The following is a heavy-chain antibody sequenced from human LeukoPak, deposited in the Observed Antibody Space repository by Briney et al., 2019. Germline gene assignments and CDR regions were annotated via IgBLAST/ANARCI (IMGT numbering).Heavy chain of an antibody. CDR3: ARASGYSSGPVNAFDI. V-gene: IGHV1-3*01. J-gene: IGHJ3*02. CDR2: INAGNGNT. Sequence: ASVKVSCKASGYTFTSYAMHWVRQAPGQRLEWMGWINAGNGNTKYSQKFQGRVTITRDTSASTAYMELSSLRSEDTAVYYCARASGYSSGPVNAFDIWGQGTMVTVSS. D-gene: IGHD6-19*01. CDR1: GYTFTSYA.